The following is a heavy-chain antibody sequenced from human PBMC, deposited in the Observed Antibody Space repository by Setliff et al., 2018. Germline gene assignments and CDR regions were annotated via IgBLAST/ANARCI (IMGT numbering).Heavy chain of an antibody. V-gene: IGHV4-4*07. J-gene: IGHJ3*02. CDR3: ARKGISALSGAFDM. CDR2: IYTSGST. Sequence: KTSETLSLTCTVSGGSISNYYWSWIRQPAGKGLEWIGRIYTSGSTNYNPSLKGRATMSVDTSKNQFSLKLSSVTAADTAVYYCARKGISALSGAFDMWGQGTMVTVSS. CDR1: GGSISNYY. D-gene: IGHD1-26*01.